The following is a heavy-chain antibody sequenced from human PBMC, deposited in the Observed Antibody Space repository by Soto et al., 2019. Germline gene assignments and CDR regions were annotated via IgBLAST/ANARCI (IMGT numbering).Heavy chain of an antibody. J-gene: IGHJ4*02. CDR1: GFTFGTYT. CDR3: TKDRHPDGIWSFDC. CDR2: FYGGGSTST. V-gene: IGHV3-23*03. D-gene: IGHD3-3*01. Sequence: LQLLESGGNLVHPGGSLTLSCAAAGFTFGTYTMSWVRQAPGKGPEWVAGFYGGGSTSTFYADSVKGRFTISRDNSHNMVFLQMNSLRVEDTAVYYCTKDRHPDGIWSFDCWGRGTLVTVSS.